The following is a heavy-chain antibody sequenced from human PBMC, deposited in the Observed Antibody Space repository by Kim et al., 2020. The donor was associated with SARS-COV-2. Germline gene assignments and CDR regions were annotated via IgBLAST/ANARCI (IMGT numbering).Heavy chain of an antibody. CDR3: ARGVRYCDTTSCFAPWLDY. J-gene: IGHJ4*01. CDR2: IYSGGST. D-gene: IGHD2-2*01. Sequence: GGSLRLSCAASGFTVSSNYMTWVRQAPGKGLEWVSVIYSGGSTYYADSVQGRFSISRHNSKNTLYLQMNSLRTEDTAVYFCARGVRYCDTTSCFAPWLDYWGHGTLVTVSS. V-gene: IGHV3-53*04. CDR1: GFTVSSNY.